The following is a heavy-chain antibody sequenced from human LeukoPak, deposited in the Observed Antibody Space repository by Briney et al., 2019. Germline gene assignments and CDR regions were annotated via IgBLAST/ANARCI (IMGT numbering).Heavy chain of an antibody. CDR2: INHSGST. D-gene: IGHD6-6*01. V-gene: IGHV4-34*01. J-gene: IGHJ4*02. CDR1: GGSFSGYY. Sequence: SETLSLTCAVYGGSFSGYYWSWIRQPPGKGLEWIGEINHSGSTNYNPSLKSRVTISVDTSKNQFSLKLSSVTAADTAVYYCARSFRSSLPQIPRNDCWGQGTLVTVSS. CDR3: ARSFRSSLPQIPRNDC.